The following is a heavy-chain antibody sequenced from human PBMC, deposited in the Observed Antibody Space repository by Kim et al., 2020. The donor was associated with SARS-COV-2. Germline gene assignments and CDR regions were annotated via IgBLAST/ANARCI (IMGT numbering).Heavy chain of an antibody. CDR2: IKQDGSEM. CDR1: GFTFSDYW. J-gene: IGHJ4*02. Sequence: GGSLRLSCAASGFTFSDYWMSWVRQTPGKGLEWVANIKQDGSEMYYVDSVRGRFTISRDNAKTSLYLQMSSLRAEDTAVYYCAREGEGTTSSWYEDYWGLGTLVTVSS. D-gene: IGHD6-13*01. V-gene: IGHV3-7*01. CDR3: AREGEGTTSSWYEDY.